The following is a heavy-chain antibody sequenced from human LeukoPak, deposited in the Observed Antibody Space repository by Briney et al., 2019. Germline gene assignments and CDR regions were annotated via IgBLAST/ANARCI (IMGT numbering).Heavy chain of an antibody. V-gene: IGHV4-59*08. CDR1: GGSISSYY. D-gene: IGHD3/OR15-3a*01. CDR3: AGLGLGNWFDP. Sequence: SETLSLTCTVSGGSISSYYWSWIRQPPGKGLEWIGYIYYSGSTNYNPSLKSRVTISVDTSKNQFSLKLSSVTAADTAVYYCAGLGLGNWFDPGGQGSLVTVSS. J-gene: IGHJ5*02. CDR2: IYYSGST.